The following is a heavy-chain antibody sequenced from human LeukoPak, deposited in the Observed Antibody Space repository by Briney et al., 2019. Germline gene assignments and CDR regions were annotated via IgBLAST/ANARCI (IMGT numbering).Heavy chain of an antibody. CDR2: ISAYNGNT. CDR3: ATMLGAMVRGALDY. J-gene: IGHJ4*02. Sequence: ASVKVSCKASGYTFTSYGISWVRQAPGQGLEWMGWISAYNGNTNYAQKLQGRVTMTTDTSTSTAYMELRSVRSDDTAVYYCATMLGAMVRGALDYWGEGTLVTVSS. CDR1: GYTFTSYG. D-gene: IGHD3-10*01. V-gene: IGHV1-18*01.